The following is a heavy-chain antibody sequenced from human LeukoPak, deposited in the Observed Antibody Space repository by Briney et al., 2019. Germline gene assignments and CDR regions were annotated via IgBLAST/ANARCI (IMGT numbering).Heavy chain of an antibody. Sequence: SETLSLTCAVYGGSFSGYYWSWIRQPPGKGLEWIGEINHSGSTYYNPSLKSRVTISVDTSKNQFSLKLSSVTAADTAVYYCARTRSDYGDWYFDLWGRGTLVTVSS. CDR1: GGSFSGYY. J-gene: IGHJ2*01. CDR3: ARTRSDYGDWYFDL. CDR2: INHSGST. V-gene: IGHV4-34*09. D-gene: IGHD4-17*01.